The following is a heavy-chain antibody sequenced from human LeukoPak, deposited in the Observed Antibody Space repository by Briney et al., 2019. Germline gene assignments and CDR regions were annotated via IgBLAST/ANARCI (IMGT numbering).Heavy chain of an antibody. CDR3: ARAVRFGELYYFDY. J-gene: IGHJ4*02. CDR1: GGTFSSYA. V-gene: IGHV1-69*13. D-gene: IGHD3-10*01. Sequence: ASVKVSCKASGGTFSSYAISWVRQAPGQGLEWMGGIIPIFGTANYAQKFQGRVTITADESTSTAYMALSSLRSEDTAVSYCARAVRFGELYYFDYWGQGTLVTVSS. CDR2: IIPIFGTA.